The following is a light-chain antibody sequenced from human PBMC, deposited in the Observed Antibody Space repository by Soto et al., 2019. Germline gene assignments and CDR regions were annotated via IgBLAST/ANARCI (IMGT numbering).Light chain of an antibody. Sequence: QSVLTQPASVSGSPGQSITISCIGTSSDVGSSDLVSWYQQHPDTAPKLLIYGASKRPSGVSNRFSGSKSGNTASLTISGLQAEDEADYYCCSYTNINTRACVFGTGTKVTVL. CDR2: GAS. CDR3: CSYTNINTRACV. CDR1: SSDVGSSDL. J-gene: IGLJ1*01. V-gene: IGLV2-14*02.